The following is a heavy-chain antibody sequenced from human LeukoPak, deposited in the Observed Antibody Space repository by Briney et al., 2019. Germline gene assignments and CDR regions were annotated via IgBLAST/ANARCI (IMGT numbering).Heavy chain of an antibody. Sequence: GGSLRLSCAASGFTFSSYAMSWVRQAPGKGLEWVSAISGSGGSTYYADSVKGRYTISRDNSKNTLYLQMNSLRAEDTAVYYCAKDIVVVVAANWFDPWGQGTLVTVSS. V-gene: IGHV3-23*01. J-gene: IGHJ5*02. CDR1: GFTFSSYA. CDR3: AKDIVVVVAANWFDP. CDR2: ISGSGGST. D-gene: IGHD2-15*01.